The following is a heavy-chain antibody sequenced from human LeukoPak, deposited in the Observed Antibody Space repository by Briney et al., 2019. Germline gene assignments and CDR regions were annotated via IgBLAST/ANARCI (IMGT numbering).Heavy chain of an antibody. Sequence: PSETLSLTCAVYGGSFSGYYWSWIRQPPGKGLEWIGEINHSGSTNYNPSLKSRVTISVDTSKNQFSLKLSSVTAADTAVYYCARGANYDFWSGYYSGVPGVLYGMDVWDQGTTVTVSS. CDR2: INHSGST. D-gene: IGHD3-3*01. J-gene: IGHJ6*02. CDR1: GGSFSGYY. CDR3: ARGANYDFWSGYYSGVPGVLYGMDV. V-gene: IGHV4-34*01.